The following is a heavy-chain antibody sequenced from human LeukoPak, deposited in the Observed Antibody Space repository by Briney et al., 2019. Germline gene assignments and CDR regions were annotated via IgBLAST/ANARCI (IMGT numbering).Heavy chain of an antibody. CDR1: GSTFDDYA. V-gene: IGHV3-9*01. D-gene: IGHD6-19*01. J-gene: IGHJ4*02. CDR3: AKEGQWLVQGYYFDY. Sequence: GGSLRLSCAASGSTFDDYAMHWVRQAPGKGLEWVSGISWNSGSIGYADSVKGRFTISRDNAKNSLYLQMNSLRAGDTALYYCAKEGQWLVQGYYFDYWGQGTLVTVSS. CDR2: ISWNSGSI.